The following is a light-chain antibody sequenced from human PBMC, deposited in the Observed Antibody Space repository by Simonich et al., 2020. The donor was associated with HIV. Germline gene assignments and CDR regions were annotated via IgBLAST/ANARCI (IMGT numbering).Light chain of an antibody. Sequence: EIVLTQSPATLSLSPGERATLSYRTSQSVSSYLAWYHQKPGQAPRLLIYDASNRATGIQARFSGSGSGTDFTLTISSLEPEDFAVYYCQQRSNWPITFGQGTRLEIK. CDR3: QQRSNWPIT. V-gene: IGKV3-11*01. J-gene: IGKJ5*01. CDR1: QSVSSY. CDR2: DAS.